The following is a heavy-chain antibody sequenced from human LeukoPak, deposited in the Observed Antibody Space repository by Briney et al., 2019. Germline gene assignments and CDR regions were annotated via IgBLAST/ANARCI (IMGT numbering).Heavy chain of an antibody. D-gene: IGHD5-24*01. Sequence: GGSLRLSCAASAFTFSNYGMHWVRQAPGKGLEWVALISFDGSNKYYADSVKGRFTISRDNSKNTLYLQMNSLRAEDTAVYYCAKSGYNRFDYWGQGTLVTVSS. V-gene: IGHV3-30*18. J-gene: IGHJ4*02. CDR2: ISFDGSNK. CDR3: AKSGYNRFDY. CDR1: AFTFSNYG.